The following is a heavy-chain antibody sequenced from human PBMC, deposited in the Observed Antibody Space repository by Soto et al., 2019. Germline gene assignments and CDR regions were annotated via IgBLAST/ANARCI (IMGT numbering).Heavy chain of an antibody. V-gene: IGHV4-61*01. CDR3: ARMDIGLVFYSFDY. D-gene: IGHD5-12*01. CDR2: LYYSGTT. Sequence: ASETLSLTCTVSGDSVSNENSYWACIQQSPGKGLEWIGYLYYSGTTNYNSHLKSRVTLSVDTSRNQFSLSLTSVTAADTAVYYCARMDIGLVFYSFDYWGRGILVTVSS. J-gene: IGHJ4*02. CDR1: GDSVSNENSY.